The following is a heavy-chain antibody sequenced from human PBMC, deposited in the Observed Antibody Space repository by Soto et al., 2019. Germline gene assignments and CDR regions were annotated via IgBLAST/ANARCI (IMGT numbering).Heavy chain of an antibody. CDR2: ISYDGNNK. D-gene: IGHD3-10*01. J-gene: IGHJ6*02. Sequence: PGWSLRLSWAASVFTFSSQGMHWVRQSPGKGLEWVAVISYDGNNKYYADSVKGRFTISRDNSKNTLHLQMNSLRAEDTAVYYCAKDQDGSGNYRTYYYYYGMDVWGQGTTVTVSS. V-gene: IGHV3-30*18. CDR1: VFTFSSQG. CDR3: AKDQDGSGNYRTYYYYYGMDV.